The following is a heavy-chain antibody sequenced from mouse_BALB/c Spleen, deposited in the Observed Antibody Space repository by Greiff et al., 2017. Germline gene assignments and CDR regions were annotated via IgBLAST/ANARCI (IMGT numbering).Heavy chain of an antibody. D-gene: IGHD1-1*01. CDR1: GDSITSGY. CDR2: ISYSGST. J-gene: IGHJ1*01. CDR3: ASNYGSSPHWYFDV. V-gene: IGHV3-8*02. Sequence: VHVKQSGPSLVKPSQTLSLTCSVTGDSITSGYWNWIRKFPGNKLEYMGYISYSGSTYYNPSLKSRISITRDTSKNQYYLQLNSVTTEDTATYYCASNYGSSPHWYFDVWGAGTTVTVSS.